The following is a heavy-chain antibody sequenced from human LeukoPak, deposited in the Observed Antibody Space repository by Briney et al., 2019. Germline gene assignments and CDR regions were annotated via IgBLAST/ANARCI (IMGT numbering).Heavy chain of an antibody. V-gene: IGHV3-23*01. J-gene: IGHJ4*02. D-gene: IGHD2-2*01. CDR2: ISGSGGST. CDR1: GFTFSSYA. CDR3: ARDYRGYCTSISCYGGDY. Sequence: GGSLRLSCAASGFTFSSYAMSWVRQAPGKGLEWVSAISGSGGSTYYADSVKGRFTISRDNSKNTLYLQMNSLRAEDTAVYYCARDYRGYCTSISCYGGDYWGQGTLVTVSS.